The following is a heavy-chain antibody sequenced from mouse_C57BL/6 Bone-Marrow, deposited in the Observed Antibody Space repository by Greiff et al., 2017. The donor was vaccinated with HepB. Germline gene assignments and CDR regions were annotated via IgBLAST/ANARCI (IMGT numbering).Heavy chain of an antibody. V-gene: IGHV1-53*01. CDR1: GYTFTSYW. Sequence: VQLQQSGTELVKPGASVKLSCKASGYTFTSYWMHWVKQRPGQGLEWIGNINPSNGGTNYNEKFKSKATLTVDKSSSTAYMQLSSLTSEDSAVYDCARGEYYYGSSPYYFDYWGQGTTLTVSS. D-gene: IGHD1-1*01. CDR3: ARGEYYYGSSPYYFDY. J-gene: IGHJ2*01. CDR2: INPSNGGT.